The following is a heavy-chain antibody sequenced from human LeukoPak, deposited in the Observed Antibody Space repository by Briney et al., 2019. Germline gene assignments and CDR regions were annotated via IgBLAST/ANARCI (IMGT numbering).Heavy chain of an antibody. CDR2: ISYDGSNK. Sequence: PGGSLRLSCAASGFTFSSYAMHWVRQAPGKGLEWVAVISYDGSNKYYADSVKGRFTISRDNSKNTLYLQMNNLRAEDTAVYYCGKDPLFWGSYLIDYWGQGILVTVSS. J-gene: IGHJ4*02. CDR1: GFTFSSYA. CDR3: GKDPLFWGSYLIDY. D-gene: IGHD3-16*02. V-gene: IGHV3-30-3*01.